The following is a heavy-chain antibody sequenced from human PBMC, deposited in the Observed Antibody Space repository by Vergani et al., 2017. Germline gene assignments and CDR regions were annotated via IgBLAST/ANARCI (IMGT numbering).Heavy chain of an antibody. J-gene: IGHJ6*03. Sequence: EVQLLESGGGLVQPGGSLRLSCAASGFTFSSYAMSWVRQAPGKGLEWVSAISGSGGSTYYADSVKGRFTISRDNSKNTLYLQMNSLRAEDTAVYYCAKDFYXFWSSITPPYYYYYMDVWGKGTTVTVSS. CDR3: AKDFYXFWSSITPPYYYYYMDV. CDR2: ISGSGGST. CDR1: GFTFSSYA. D-gene: IGHD3-3*01. V-gene: IGHV3-23*01.